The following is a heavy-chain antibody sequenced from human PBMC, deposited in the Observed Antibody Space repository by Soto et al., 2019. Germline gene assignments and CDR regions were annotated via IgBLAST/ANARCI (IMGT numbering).Heavy chain of an antibody. D-gene: IGHD6-6*01. CDR1: GYTFTSYD. Sequence: QVQLVQSGAEVKKPGASVKVSCKASGYTFTSYDSNWVRQATGQGREGMGWMNPNSGKTGYAQKFQGRVTMTRNTSISTAYMELSSLRSEDTAVYYCARGPDSSSFFGDKWFDPWGQGTLVPVSS. J-gene: IGHJ5*02. CDR2: MNPNSGKT. V-gene: IGHV1-8*01. CDR3: ARGPDSSSFFGDKWFDP.